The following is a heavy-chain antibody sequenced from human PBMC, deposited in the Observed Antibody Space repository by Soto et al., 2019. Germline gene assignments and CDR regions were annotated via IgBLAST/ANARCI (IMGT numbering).Heavy chain of an antibody. CDR3: ARDFSRLTVTTVYA. V-gene: IGHV3-21*01. J-gene: IGHJ5*02. D-gene: IGHD4-4*01. Sequence: PGGSLRLSCAASGFTFSSYSMNWVRQAPKKGLEWVSSISSSSSYIYYADSVKGRFTITRDNAKNSLYLQMNSLRAEDTAVYYCARDFSRLTVTTVYAWGQGTLVTVSS. CDR2: ISSSSSYI. CDR1: GFTFSSYS.